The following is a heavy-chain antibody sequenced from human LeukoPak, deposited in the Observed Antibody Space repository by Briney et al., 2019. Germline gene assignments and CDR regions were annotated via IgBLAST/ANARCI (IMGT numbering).Heavy chain of an antibody. CDR2: IRYDGRNK. CDR3: AKEIWPTVTTPGHTQFDY. J-gene: IGHJ4*02. V-gene: IGHV3-30*02. D-gene: IGHD4-17*01. Sequence: GRSLRLSCAASGFTFSSFAMHWVRQAPGKGLECVAFIRYDGRNKYYADSVKGRFTISRDNSKNTLCLQMNSLRAEDTAVYYCAKEIWPTVTTPGHTQFDYWGQGTLVTVSS. CDR1: GFTFSSFA.